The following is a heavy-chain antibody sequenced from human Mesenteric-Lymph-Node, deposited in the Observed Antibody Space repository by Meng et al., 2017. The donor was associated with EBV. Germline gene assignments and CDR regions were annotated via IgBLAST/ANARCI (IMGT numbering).Heavy chain of an antibody. Sequence: EVQLVESGGGLVKPGGSLRLSCAASGFTFSGYAMNWVRQTPGKGLEWVSYISSSSAHILYADSVKGRFTISRDNAKNSLYLQMNSLRDEDTAVYYCVGDWLQVWWLDPWGQGTLVTVAS. CDR2: ISSSSAHI. D-gene: IGHD3-9*01. V-gene: IGHV3-21*01. CDR1: GFTFSGYA. J-gene: IGHJ5*02. CDR3: VGDWLQVWWLDP.